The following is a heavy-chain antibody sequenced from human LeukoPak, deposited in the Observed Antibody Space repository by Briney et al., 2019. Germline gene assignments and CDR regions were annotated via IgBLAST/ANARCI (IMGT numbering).Heavy chain of an antibody. V-gene: IGHV4-59*01. CDR3: ARGDYSSSSFYDY. D-gene: IGHD6-6*01. Sequence: SETLSLTCTVSGGSISSYYWSWIRQPPGKGLEWIGYIYYSGSTNYNPSLKSRVTISVDTSKNQFSLKLSSVTAADTAVYSCARGDYSSSSFYDYWGQGTLVTVSS. CDR1: GGSISSYY. J-gene: IGHJ4*02. CDR2: IYYSGST.